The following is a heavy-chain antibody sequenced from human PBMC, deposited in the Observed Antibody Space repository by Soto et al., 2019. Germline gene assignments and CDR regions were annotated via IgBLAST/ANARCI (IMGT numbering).Heavy chain of an antibody. J-gene: IGHJ2*01. D-gene: IGHD5-18*01. CDR3: ARDPLWGTAMVLWYFDL. CDR1: GFTFSSYS. V-gene: IGHV3-30-3*01. CDR2: ISYDGSNK. Sequence: GGSLRLSCAASGFTFSSYSMHWVRQAPGKGLEWMAVISYDGSNKYYADSVKGRFTISRDNSKNTLYLQMNSLRAEDTAVYYCARDPLWGTAMVLWYFDLWGRGTLVTVS.